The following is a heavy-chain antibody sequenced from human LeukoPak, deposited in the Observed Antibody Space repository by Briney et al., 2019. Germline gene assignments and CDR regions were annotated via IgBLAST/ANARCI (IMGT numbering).Heavy chain of an antibody. J-gene: IGHJ4*02. V-gene: IGHV3-73*01. CDR3: AKDAYFILGGGYFDY. D-gene: IGHD2/OR15-2a*01. CDR1: GFTFSGSA. CDR2: IRSKANSYAT. Sequence: PGGSLRLSCAASGFTFSGSAMHWVRQASGKGLEWVGRIRSKANSYATAYAASVKGRFTISRDDSKNTAYLQMNSLRAEDTAVYHCAKDAYFILGGGYFDYWGQGTLVTVSS.